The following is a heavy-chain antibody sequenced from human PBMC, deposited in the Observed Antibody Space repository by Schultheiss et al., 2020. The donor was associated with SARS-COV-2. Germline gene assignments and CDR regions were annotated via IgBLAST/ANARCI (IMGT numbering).Heavy chain of an antibody. CDR3: ARDSRDYGDRSY. J-gene: IGHJ4*02. V-gene: IGHV4-59*12. CDR2: IYYSGST. CDR1: GGSISSYY. D-gene: IGHD4-17*01. Sequence: SQTLSLTCTVSGGSISSYYWSWIRQPPGKGLEWIGYIYYSGSTNYNPSLKSRVTISVDTSKNQFSLKLSSVTAADTAVYYCARDSRDYGDRSYWGQGTLVTVSS.